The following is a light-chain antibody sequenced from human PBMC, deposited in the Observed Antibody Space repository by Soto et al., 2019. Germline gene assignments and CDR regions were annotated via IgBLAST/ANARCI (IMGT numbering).Light chain of an antibody. CDR2: KAS. V-gene: IGKV1-5*03. J-gene: IGKJ4*01. CDR3: QQYHSSTLT. Sequence: DIQMTQSPSTLSASVGDRVTITCRASQSISSRLAWYQQKPGKAPKVLIYKASSLESGVPSRFSGSGSGTEFTLAISSLQPDDFATYYCQQYHSSTLTFGGGTKVEIK. CDR1: QSISSR.